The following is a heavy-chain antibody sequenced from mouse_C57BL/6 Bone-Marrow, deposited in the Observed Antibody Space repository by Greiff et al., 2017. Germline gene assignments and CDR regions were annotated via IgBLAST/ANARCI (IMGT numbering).Heavy chain of an antibody. CDR2: INPGSGGT. CDR3: ARSTNWDSWFAY. D-gene: IGHD4-1*01. Sequence: QVQLQQSGAELVRPGTSVKVSCKASGYAFTNYLIEWVKQRPGQGLEWIGVINPGSGGTNYNEKVKGKATLTADKSSSTAYMQLSSLTSDDSAVYFCARSTNWDSWFAYWGQGTLVTVSA. J-gene: IGHJ3*01. CDR1: GYAFTNYL. V-gene: IGHV1-54*01.